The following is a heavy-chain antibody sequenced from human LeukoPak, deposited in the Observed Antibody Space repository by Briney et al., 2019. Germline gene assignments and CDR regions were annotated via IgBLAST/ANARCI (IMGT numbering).Heavy chain of an antibody. Sequence: GASVKVSCKASGYTFTSYYMHWVRQAPGQGPDWMGIINTSGGSTNYAQKFQGRVTMNRDMSTSTVYMELSSLRSEDTAVYYCARDEGCSSTSCLFDYWGQGTLVTVSS. CDR3: ARDEGCSSTSCLFDY. D-gene: IGHD2-2*01. CDR2: INTSGGST. CDR1: GYTFTSYY. V-gene: IGHV1-46*01. J-gene: IGHJ4*02.